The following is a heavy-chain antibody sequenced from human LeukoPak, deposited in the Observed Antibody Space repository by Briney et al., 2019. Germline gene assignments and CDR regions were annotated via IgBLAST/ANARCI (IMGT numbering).Heavy chain of an antibody. CDR3: ARGRSWSYFDY. V-gene: IGHV3-48*03. D-gene: IGHD6-13*01. CDR1: GFPFSSYE. J-gene: IGHJ4*02. CDR2: ISSSGSTI. Sequence: GGSLRLSCAASGFPFSSYEMNWVRHAPGKGLEWVSYISSSGSTIYYADSVKGRFTISRDNAKNSLYLQMNSLRAEDTAVYYCARGRSWSYFDYWGQGTLVTVSS.